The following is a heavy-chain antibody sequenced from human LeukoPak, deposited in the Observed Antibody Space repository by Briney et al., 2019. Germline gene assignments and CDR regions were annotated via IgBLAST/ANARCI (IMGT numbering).Heavy chain of an antibody. CDR2: MNPNSGNT. V-gene: IGHV1-8*02. J-gene: IGHJ5*02. CDR3: ARGRGPRGIAAAGLGSGGWFDP. CDR1: GYTFTSYG. D-gene: IGHD6-13*01. Sequence: GASVKVSCKASGYTFTSYGISWVRQAPGQGLEWMGWMNPNSGNTGYAQKFQGRVTMTRNTSISTAYMELSSLRSEDTAVYYCARGRGPRGIAAAGLGSGGWFDPWGQGTLVTVSS.